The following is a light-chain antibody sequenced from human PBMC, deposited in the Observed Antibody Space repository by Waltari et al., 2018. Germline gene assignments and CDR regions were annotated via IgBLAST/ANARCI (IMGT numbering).Light chain of an antibody. CDR2: YND. CDR3: AAWDDSLNAEV. CDR1: SSNIGSNP. V-gene: IGLV1-44*01. J-gene: IGLJ3*02. Sequence: QSVLTQPPSASVAPGQRVTISCSGSSSNIGSNPVNWYQQLPGTAPKLLIYYNDQRPSGVPDRFSGSKSGTSASLASSGLQSEDEADYYCAAWDDSLNAEVFGGGTKLTVL.